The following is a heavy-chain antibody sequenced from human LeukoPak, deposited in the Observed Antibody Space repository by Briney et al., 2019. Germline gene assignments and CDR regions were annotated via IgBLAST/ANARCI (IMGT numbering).Heavy chain of an antibody. Sequence: GGSLRLSCAASGFTFSSYAMSWVRQAPGKGLEWVSAISGSGGSTYYADSVKGRFTISRDNSKNTLYLQINSLRAEDTAVYYCAKGPTIFGVVYLDSWGQGNLVTVSS. D-gene: IGHD3-3*01. CDR2: ISGSGGST. V-gene: IGHV3-23*01. CDR1: GFTFSSYA. J-gene: IGHJ4*02. CDR3: AKGPTIFGVVYLDS.